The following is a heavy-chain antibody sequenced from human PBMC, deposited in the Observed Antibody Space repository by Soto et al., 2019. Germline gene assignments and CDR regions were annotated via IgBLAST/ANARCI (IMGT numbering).Heavy chain of an antibody. CDR2: IWYDGSNK. D-gene: IGHD3-10*01. Sequence: QVQLVESGGGVVQPGRSLRLSCAASGFTFSSYGMHWVRQAPGKGLEWVAVIWYDGSNKYYADSVKGRFTISRDNSKNTLYLQMNSLGAEDTAVYYCARDLGYYFDYWGQGTLVTVSS. J-gene: IGHJ4*02. V-gene: IGHV3-33*01. CDR3: ARDLGYYFDY. CDR1: GFTFSSYG.